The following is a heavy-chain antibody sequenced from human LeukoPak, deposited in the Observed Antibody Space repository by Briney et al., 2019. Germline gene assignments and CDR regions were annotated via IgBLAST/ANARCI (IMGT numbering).Heavy chain of an antibody. CDR1: GGSFSGYY. CDR3: ARDMEYNRGTIDY. J-gene: IGHJ4*02. D-gene: IGHD1-14*01. CDR2: INHSGST. Sequence: SETLSLTCAVYGGSFSGYYWSWIRQPPGKGLEWIGEINHSGSTNYNPSLKSRVTISVDTSKNQFSLKLSSVTAADTAVYYCARDMEYNRGTIDYWGQGTLVTVSS. V-gene: IGHV4-34*01.